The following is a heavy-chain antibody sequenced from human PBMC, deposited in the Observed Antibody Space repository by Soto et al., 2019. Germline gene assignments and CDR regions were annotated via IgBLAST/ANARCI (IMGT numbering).Heavy chain of an antibody. CDR1: GFTFSSYA. CDR3: AKDYCSGGSCYRPHYYYYYYMDV. Sequence: GGSLRLSCAASGFTFSSYAMSWVRQAPGKGLEWVSAISGNGGSTYYADSVKGRFTISRDNSKNTLYLQMNSLRAEDTAVYYCAKDYCSGGSCYRPHYYYYYYMDVWGKGTTVTVSS. V-gene: IGHV3-23*01. D-gene: IGHD2-15*01. J-gene: IGHJ6*03. CDR2: ISGNGGST.